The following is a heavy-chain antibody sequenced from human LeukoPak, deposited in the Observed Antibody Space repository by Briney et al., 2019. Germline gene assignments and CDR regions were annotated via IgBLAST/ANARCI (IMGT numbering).Heavy chain of an antibody. CDR2: IYHSGST. CDR1: GGSISSSNW. CDR3: ARVGSYDYVWGSYRYGGAYDY. J-gene: IGHJ4*02. D-gene: IGHD3-16*02. V-gene: IGHV4-4*02. Sequence: SETLSLTCAVSGGSISSSNWWSWVRQPPGKGLEWIGEIYHSGSTNYNPSLKSRVTISVDKSKNQFSLKLSSVTAADTAVYYCARVGSYDYVWGSYRYGGAYDYWGQGTLVTVSS.